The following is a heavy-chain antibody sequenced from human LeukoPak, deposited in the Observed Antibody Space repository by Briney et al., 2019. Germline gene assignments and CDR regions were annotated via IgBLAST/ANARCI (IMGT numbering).Heavy chain of an antibody. CDR2: INHSGST. V-gene: IGHV4-34*01. J-gene: IGHJ6*03. Sequence: PSETLSLTCAVYGGSFSGYYWSWIRQPPGKGLEWIGEINHSGSTNYNPSLKSRVTISVDKSKNQFSLKLSSVTAADTAVYYCARARPIYGDFNYYYYMDVWGKGTTVTISS. D-gene: IGHD4-17*01. CDR3: ARARPIYGDFNYYYYMDV. CDR1: GGSFSGYY.